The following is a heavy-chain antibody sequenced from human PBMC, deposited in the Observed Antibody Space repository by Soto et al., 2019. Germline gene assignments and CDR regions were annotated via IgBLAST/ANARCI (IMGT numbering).Heavy chain of an antibody. CDR2: INPSGGRP. CDR3: ARIVRDDYGDYSSYGMDI. D-gene: IGHD4-17*01. Sequence: QVQLVQSGAEVKEPGASVKVSCKASGYCLTSYFMHWVRQAPGQGLEWMGIINPSGGRPTYAQRFQGRVTMTSDTSTSTVHMELSSLRSEDTAVYYCARIVRDDYGDYSSYGMDIWGQGTTVTVPS. V-gene: IGHV1-46*01. CDR1: GYCLTSYF. J-gene: IGHJ6*02.